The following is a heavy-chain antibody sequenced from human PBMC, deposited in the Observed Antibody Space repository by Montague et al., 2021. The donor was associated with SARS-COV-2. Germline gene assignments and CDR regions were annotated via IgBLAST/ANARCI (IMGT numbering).Heavy chain of an antibody. V-gene: IGHV4-34*01. CDR2: VNHRGSA. J-gene: IGHJ4*02. D-gene: IGHD3-3*01. CDR3: ARGAVTGGHYDIWSFSDSSALDS. Sequence: SETLSLTCAVSGGSFSAHSWSWIRQSPGKGLDWIGEVNHRGSATYMSSFKSRATMSVDTSKNQFSLKLTSVTAADTAVYYCARGAVTGGHYDIWSFSDSSALDSWGQGTLVTVSS. CDR1: GGSFSAHS.